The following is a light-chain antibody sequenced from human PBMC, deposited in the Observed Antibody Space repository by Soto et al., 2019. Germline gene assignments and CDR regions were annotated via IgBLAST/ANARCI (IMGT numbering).Light chain of an antibody. CDR2: AAS. Sequence: QMTQPHYTLSASVGDRVTITCRASRDLSGWLAWYQQKPGKAPKLLISAASSLQSGVPSRFSGSGSGTDFTLTIRSLQPEDFAAYYCQQYSSYWTFGQGTKVDIK. CDR1: RDLSGW. CDR3: QQYSSYWT. J-gene: IGKJ1*01. V-gene: IGKV1D-16*01.